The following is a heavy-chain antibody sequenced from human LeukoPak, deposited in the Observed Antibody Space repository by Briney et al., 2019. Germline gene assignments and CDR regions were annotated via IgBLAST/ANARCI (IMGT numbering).Heavy chain of an antibody. D-gene: IGHD3-10*01. Sequence: GASVKVSCKASGYTFTGYYMHWVRQAPGQGLEWMGWTNPNSGGTNYAQKFQGRVTMTRDTSISTAYMELSRLRSDDTAVYYCARSPADGSGSYYWGQGTLVTVSS. CDR1: GYTFTGYY. CDR2: TNPNSGGT. V-gene: IGHV1-2*02. CDR3: ARSPADGSGSYY. J-gene: IGHJ4*02.